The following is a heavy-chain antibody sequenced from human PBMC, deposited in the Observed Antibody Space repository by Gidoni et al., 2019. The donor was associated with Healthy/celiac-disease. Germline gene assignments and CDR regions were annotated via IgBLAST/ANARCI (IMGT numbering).Heavy chain of an antibody. J-gene: IGHJ4*02. CDR3: ARDFSLFGESQYYFDY. Sequence: EVTLVASGGGLVKPGGSLRLCCEACGVNFSSDSMNWVRQAPGKGLEWVSSISSSSSYIYYADAVKGLFTISRDNAKNSLYLQMNILSAEDTAVYYCARDFSLFGESQYYFDYWGQGTLVTVSS. CDR1: GVNFSSDS. V-gene: IGHV3-21*01. D-gene: IGHD3-10*02. CDR2: ISSSSSYI.